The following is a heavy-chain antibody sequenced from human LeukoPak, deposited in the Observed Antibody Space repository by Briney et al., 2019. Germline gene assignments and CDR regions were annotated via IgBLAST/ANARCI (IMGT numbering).Heavy chain of an antibody. CDR3: ARRAPAYISSSVVFDY. CDR1: GGSISSYH. CDR2: IYTSGST. V-gene: IGHV4-4*09. J-gene: IGHJ4*02. D-gene: IGHD6-6*01. Sequence: SETLSLTCTVSGGSISSYHWSWIRQPPGKGLEWIGYIYTSGSTNYNPSLKSRVTISVDTSKNQFSLKLSSVTAADTAVYYWARRAPAYISSSVVFDYWGQGTLVTVSS.